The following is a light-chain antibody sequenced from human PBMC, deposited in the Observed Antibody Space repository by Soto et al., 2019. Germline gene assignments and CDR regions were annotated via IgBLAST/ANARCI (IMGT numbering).Light chain of an antibody. V-gene: IGKV3-11*01. Sequence: IVLTQSPATLSLSPGERATLSCRASQSVSSYLAWYQHNPGQAPRLLIYDASNRATGIPARFSGSGSGTDFTLTISSLEPEDFAVYYCQQRSNWLFTFGPGTKVDIK. CDR1: QSVSSY. CDR3: QQRSNWLFT. CDR2: DAS. J-gene: IGKJ3*01.